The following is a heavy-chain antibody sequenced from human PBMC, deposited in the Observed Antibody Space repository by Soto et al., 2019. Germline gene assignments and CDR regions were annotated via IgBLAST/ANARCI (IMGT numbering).Heavy chain of an antibody. Sequence: PWWCVRHSFAASEVTFISYPMSWVRQAPGKGLEWVSAISGSGGSTYYADSVKGRFTISRDNSKNTLYLQMNSLRAEDTAVYYCANDSPVDYWGQGTLVTVSS. V-gene: IGHV3-23*01. CDR3: ANDSPVDY. J-gene: IGHJ4*02. CDR1: EVTFISYP. CDR2: ISGSGGST.